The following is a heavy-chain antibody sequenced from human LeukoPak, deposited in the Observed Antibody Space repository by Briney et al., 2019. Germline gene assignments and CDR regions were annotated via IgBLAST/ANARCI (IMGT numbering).Heavy chain of an antibody. Sequence: ASVKVSCKASGYIFIGYYLHWVRQAPGQGLEWMGWINPNSGGTNYAQKFQGRVTMTRDTSISTAYMELSRLRSDDTAVYYCARVPKVGATLDYWGQGTLVTVSS. CDR1: GYIFIGYY. CDR2: INPNSGGT. V-gene: IGHV1-2*02. D-gene: IGHD1-26*01. J-gene: IGHJ4*02. CDR3: ARVPKVGATLDY.